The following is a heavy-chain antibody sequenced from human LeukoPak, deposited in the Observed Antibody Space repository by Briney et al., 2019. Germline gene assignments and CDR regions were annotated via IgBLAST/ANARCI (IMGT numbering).Heavy chain of an antibody. CDR3: AKALYGTDV. V-gene: IGHV3-23*01. CDR2: ISAGGGST. J-gene: IGHJ6*02. CDR1: GFTFGSYD. Sequence: GGSLRLSCAASGFTFGSYDMIWVRQAPGKGLEWVSGISAGGGSTYYADSVEGRFTISRDNSKNTLYLQVNSLRAEDTAVYYCAKALYGTDVWCQGTTVIVSS.